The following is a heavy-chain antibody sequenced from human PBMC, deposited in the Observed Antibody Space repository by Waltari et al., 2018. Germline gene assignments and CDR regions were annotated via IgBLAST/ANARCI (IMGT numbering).Heavy chain of an antibody. V-gene: IGHV3-74*01. CDR2: INSDGSST. Sequence: EVQLVESGGGLVQPGGSLRLSCAASGFTFSSYWMQWVRQAPGKGLVWVSRINSDGSSTSYADSVKGRFTISRDNAKNTLYLQMNSLRAEDTAVYYCAREYYDYVWGSRVDYWGQGTLVTVSS. J-gene: IGHJ4*02. CDR3: AREYYDYVWGSRVDY. CDR1: GFTFSSYW. D-gene: IGHD3-16*01.